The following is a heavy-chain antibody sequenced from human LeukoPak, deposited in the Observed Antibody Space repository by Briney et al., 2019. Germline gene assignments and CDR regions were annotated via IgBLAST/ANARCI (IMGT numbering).Heavy chain of an antibody. CDR2: MSPSGGT. Sequence: PGGSLRLSCTASGFTLRSSVMSWVRQAPGKGLEWVSTMSPSGGTYYADSVKGRFTISRDNSKNTLYLQMNSLRAEDTAIYYCAKDSGFSVTYADFWGQGTLVTVSS. J-gene: IGHJ4*02. V-gene: IGHV3-23*01. D-gene: IGHD5/OR15-5a*01. CDR1: GFTLRSSV. CDR3: AKDSGFSVTYADF.